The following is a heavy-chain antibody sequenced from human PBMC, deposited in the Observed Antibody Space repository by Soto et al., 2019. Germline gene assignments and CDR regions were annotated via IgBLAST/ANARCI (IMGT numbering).Heavy chain of an antibody. CDR3: AMPLYDFWSGYYGY. D-gene: IGHD3-3*01. V-gene: IGHV1-3*01. CDR2: INAGNGNT. Sequence: QVQLVQSGAEVKKPGASVKVSCKASGYTFTSYAMHWVRQAPGQRLEWMGWINAGNGNTKYSQKFQGRVTITRDTSASTAYMELSSLRSEDTALYYCAMPLYDFWSGYYGYWGQGTLVTVSS. CDR1: GYTFTSYA. J-gene: IGHJ4*02.